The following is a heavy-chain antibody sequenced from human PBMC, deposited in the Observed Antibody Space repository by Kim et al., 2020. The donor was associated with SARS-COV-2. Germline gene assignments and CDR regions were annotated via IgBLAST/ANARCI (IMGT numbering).Heavy chain of an antibody. J-gene: IGHJ4*02. V-gene: IGHV4-31*03. D-gene: IGHD5-12*01. CDR3: ARAKQRGSNLDF. Sequence: SETLSLTCTVSGGSISSGGYYWSLIRQHPGKDLEWIGYIYNSGITNYNPSLESRVTISVDTSKNQFSLKVSSVTAADTAVYYCARAKQRGSNLDFWGQGSLVTVSS. CDR1: GGSISSGGYY. CDR2: IYNSGIT.